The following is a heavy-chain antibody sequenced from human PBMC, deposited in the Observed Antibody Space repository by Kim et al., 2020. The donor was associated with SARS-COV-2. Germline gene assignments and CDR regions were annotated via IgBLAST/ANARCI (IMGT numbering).Heavy chain of an antibody. J-gene: IGHJ6*02. CDR2: IRSKAYGGTT. CDR1: GFTFGDYA. CDR3: TSLELLWFGDSRELDV. D-gene: IGHD3-10*01. V-gene: IGHV3-49*03. Sequence: GGSLRLSCTASGFTFGDYAMSWFRQAPGKGLEWVGFIRSKAYGGTTEYAASVKGRFTISRDDSKSIAYLQMNSLKTEDTAVYYCTSLELLWFGDSRELDVWGQGTTVTVSS.